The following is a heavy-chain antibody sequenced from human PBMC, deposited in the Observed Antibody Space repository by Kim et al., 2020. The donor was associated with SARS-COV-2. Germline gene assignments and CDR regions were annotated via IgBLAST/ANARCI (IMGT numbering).Heavy chain of an antibody. Sequence: SETLSLTCTVSGGSISSYYWSWIRQPPGKGLEWIGYIYYSGSTNYNPSLKSRVTISVDTSKNQFSLKLSSVTAADTAGYYCAREYYAGYDFWSGYYQGWFDPWGQGTLVTVSS. D-gene: IGHD3-3*01. V-gene: IGHV4-59*01. CDR2: IYYSGST. CDR1: GGSISSYY. CDR3: AREYYAGYDFWSGYYQGWFDP. J-gene: IGHJ5*02.